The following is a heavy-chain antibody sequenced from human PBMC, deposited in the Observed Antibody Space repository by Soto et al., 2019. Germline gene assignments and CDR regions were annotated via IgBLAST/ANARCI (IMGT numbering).Heavy chain of an antibody. J-gene: IGHJ6*02. CDR1: GGTFSSYA. CDR2: IIPIFGTA. CDR3: ARGARSSSTSFRYYYGMDV. V-gene: IGHV1-69*13. D-gene: IGHD6-6*01. Sequence: SVKVSCKASGGTFSSYALSWVRQAPGQGLEWMGGIIPIFGTANYAQKFQGRVTITADESTSTAYMELTSLRSEDTAVYYCARGARSSSTSFRYYYGMDVWGQGTTVTVSS.